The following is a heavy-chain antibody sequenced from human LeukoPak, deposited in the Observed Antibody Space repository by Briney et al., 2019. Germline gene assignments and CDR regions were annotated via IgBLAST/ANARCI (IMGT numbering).Heavy chain of an antibody. CDR2: ISDRGST. CDR1: GGSISGYY. V-gene: IGHV4-59*01. Sequence: SETLSLTCTVSGGSISGYYWSRIRQPPGKGLEWIAYISDRGSTKYNLSLKSRVTISVDTSKNQFSLKLSDVIAADTAVYYCARGFDGVAGWFDPWGQGTLVTVSS. CDR3: ARGFDGVAGWFDP. D-gene: IGHD3-9*01. J-gene: IGHJ5*02.